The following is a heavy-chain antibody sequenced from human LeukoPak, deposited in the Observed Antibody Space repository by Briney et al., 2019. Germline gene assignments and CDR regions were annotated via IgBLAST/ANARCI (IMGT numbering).Heavy chain of an antibody. CDR1: GFTFTSSA. CDR2: IVVGSGNT. CDR3: AAVFGSGSYSVYYYMDV. V-gene: IGHV1-58*02. J-gene: IGHJ6*03. D-gene: IGHD3-10*01. Sequence: GASVKVSCKASGFTFTSSAMQWVRQARGQRLEWIGWIVVGSGNTNYAQKFQERVTITRDMSTSTAYMELSSLRSEDTAVYYCAAVFGSGSYSVYYYMDVWGKGTTVTVSS.